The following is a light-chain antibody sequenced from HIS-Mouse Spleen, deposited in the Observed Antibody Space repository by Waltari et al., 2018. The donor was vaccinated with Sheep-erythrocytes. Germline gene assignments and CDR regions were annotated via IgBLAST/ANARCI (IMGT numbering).Light chain of an antibody. CDR1: QSISSY. V-gene: IGKV1-39*01. Sequence: DIQMTQSPSSLSASVGDRVTITCRASQSISSYLNWYQQKPGKAPKLLIYAASSLQSGVLSRISGSGSGTAFTLTISSLQPADFATYYCQQSYSTPPLTFGGGTKVEIK. CDR3: QQSYSTPPLT. CDR2: AAS. J-gene: IGKJ4*01.